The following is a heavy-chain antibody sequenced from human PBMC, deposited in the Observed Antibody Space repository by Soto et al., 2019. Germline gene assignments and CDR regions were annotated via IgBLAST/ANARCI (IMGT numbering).Heavy chain of an antibody. CDR1: GFTFSNHW. V-gene: IGHV3-7*04. D-gene: IGHD1-20*01. CDR2: IKQDGSEK. CDR3: ARDWYMDY. Sequence: PGGSLRLSCAASGFTFSNHWINWIRQTPGRGLEWLAVIKQDGSEKYYVDSVKGRFTVSRDNAMNSAYLQMNSLRVDDTAVYYCARDWYMDYWGQGTLVTVSP. J-gene: IGHJ4*02.